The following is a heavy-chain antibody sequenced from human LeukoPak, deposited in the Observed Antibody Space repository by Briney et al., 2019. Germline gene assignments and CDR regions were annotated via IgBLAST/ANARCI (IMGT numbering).Heavy chain of an antibody. CDR1: GFTLSSYT. CDR2: MSGSGGST. Sequence: GGSLRLSCAASGFTLSSYTMSWVRQSPGKGLEWVSSMSGSGGSTYYADSVKGRFTISRDNSKNTLYLQMNSLRAEDTAVYYCARDVVAFDYWGQGTLVTVSS. CDR3: ARDVVAFDY. J-gene: IGHJ4*02. D-gene: IGHD2-21*01. V-gene: IGHV3-23*01.